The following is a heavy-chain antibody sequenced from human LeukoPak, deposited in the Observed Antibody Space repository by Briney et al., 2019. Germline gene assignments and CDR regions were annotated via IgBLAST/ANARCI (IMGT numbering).Heavy chain of an antibody. CDR3: ARAYHLLRGVSPFGD. J-gene: IGHJ4*02. D-gene: IGHD3-10*01. Sequence: ASVKVSCKASGYTFTDYYIHWVRQAPGQGLEWMGWITPKSGATIYAQTFKGRVSMTSDTPVSTAYMELNSLRSDDTAVYYCARAYHLLRGVSPFGDWGQGTLVSVSP. CDR2: ITPKSGAT. V-gene: IGHV1-2*02. CDR1: GYTFTDYY.